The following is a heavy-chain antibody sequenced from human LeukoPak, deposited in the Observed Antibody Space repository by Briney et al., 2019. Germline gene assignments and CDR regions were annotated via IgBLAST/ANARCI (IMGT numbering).Heavy chain of an antibody. CDR1: GFTFDDYA. CDR2: ISYNSDTI. D-gene: IGHD2-21*02. Sequence: PGGSLRLSCAASGFTFDDYAMHWVRQAPGKGLEWVSGISYNSDTIAYADSVKGRFTISRDNAKNFLYLQMNSLRAEDTALYYCAKDYCGGDCYSGWYFDLWGRGTLVTVSS. J-gene: IGHJ2*01. CDR3: AKDYCGGDCYSGWYFDL. V-gene: IGHV3-9*01.